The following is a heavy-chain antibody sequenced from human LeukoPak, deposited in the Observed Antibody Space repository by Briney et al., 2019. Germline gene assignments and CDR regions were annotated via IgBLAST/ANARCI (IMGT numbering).Heavy chain of an antibody. V-gene: IGHV1-2*02. J-gene: IGHJ4*02. D-gene: IGHD5-12*01. Sequence: ASVKVSCKASGYTFTDYYMHWVRQAPGQGLEWMGWINPNSGGTNYAQKLQGRVTMTTDTSTSTAYMELRSLRSDDTAVYYCARDRDIVATIAWIWGQGTLVTVSS. CDR2: INPNSGGT. CDR1: GYTFTDYY. CDR3: ARDRDIVATIAWI.